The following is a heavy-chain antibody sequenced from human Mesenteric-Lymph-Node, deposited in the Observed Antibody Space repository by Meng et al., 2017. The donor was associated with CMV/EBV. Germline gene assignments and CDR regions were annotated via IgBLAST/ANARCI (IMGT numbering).Heavy chain of an antibody. Sequence: VHLVESGGGLVQPGGSLRLACAASGFNVRDKYMSWVRQAPGKGLEWVCIIYRGDNTYYIDSVKDRFTVSRDNSKNTMYLQMNSLRVEDTAVYYCTGDSVSNPNLDYWGQGTPVTVSS. CDR3: TGDSVSNPNLDY. V-gene: IGHV3-66*01. D-gene: IGHD3-10*01. CDR1: GFNVRDKY. J-gene: IGHJ4*02. CDR2: IYRGDNT.